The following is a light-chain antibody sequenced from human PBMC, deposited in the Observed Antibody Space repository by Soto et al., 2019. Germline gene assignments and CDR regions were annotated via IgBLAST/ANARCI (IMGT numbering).Light chain of an antibody. CDR3: QQYGRSPWT. CDR1: QSVGSS. Sequence: EIVFIQSPATLSLSPGERATLSFRASQSVGSSLAWYQQKPGQTPRLLIYGASSRATGIPDRFSGSGSGTDFILTISRLEPEDFAMYYCQQYGRSPWTFGQGTKVDIK. V-gene: IGKV3-20*01. CDR2: GAS. J-gene: IGKJ1*01.